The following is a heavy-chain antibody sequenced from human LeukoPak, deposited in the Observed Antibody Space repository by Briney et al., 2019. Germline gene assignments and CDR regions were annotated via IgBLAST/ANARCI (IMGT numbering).Heavy chain of an antibody. Sequence: ASVKVSCKASGYTFTGYYMHWVRQAPGQGLEWMGWIIPNSGGTNYAQKFQGRVTMTRDTSINTAYMELSRLTSDDTAVYYCARPYGSGSYYGYWGQGTLVTVSS. CDR3: ARPYGSGSYYGY. CDR2: IIPNSGGT. D-gene: IGHD3-10*01. V-gene: IGHV1-2*02. CDR1: GYTFTGYY. J-gene: IGHJ4*02.